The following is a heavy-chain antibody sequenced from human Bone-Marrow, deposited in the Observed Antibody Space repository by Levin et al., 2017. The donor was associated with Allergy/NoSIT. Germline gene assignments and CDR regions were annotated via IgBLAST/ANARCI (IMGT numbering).Heavy chain of an antibody. Sequence: GSLRLSCAVYGGSFSGYYWSWIRQPPGKGLEWIGEINHSGSTNYNPSLKSRVTISVDTSKNQFSLKLSSVTAADTAVYYCARGRARGFWSGYRGGVYGMDVWGQGTTVTVSS. CDR1: GGSFSGYY. J-gene: IGHJ6*02. CDR3: ARGRARGFWSGYRGGVYGMDV. D-gene: IGHD3-3*01. CDR2: INHSGST. V-gene: IGHV4-34*01.